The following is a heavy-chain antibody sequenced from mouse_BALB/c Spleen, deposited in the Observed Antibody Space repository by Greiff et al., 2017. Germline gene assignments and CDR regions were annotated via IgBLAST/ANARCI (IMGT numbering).Heavy chain of an antibody. V-gene: IGHV5-4*02. CDR3: ARDPFYDAMDY. CDR1: GFTFSDYY. J-gene: IGHJ4*01. CDR2: ISDGGSYT. Sequence: VQLQQSGGGLVKPGGSLKLSCAASGFTFSDYYMYWVRQTPEKRLEWVATISDGGSYTYYPDSVKGRFTISRDNAKNNLYLQMSSLKSEDTAMYYCARDPFYDAMDYWGQGTSVTVSS.